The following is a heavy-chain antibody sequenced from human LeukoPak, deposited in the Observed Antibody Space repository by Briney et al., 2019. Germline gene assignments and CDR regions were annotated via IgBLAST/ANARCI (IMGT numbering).Heavy chain of an antibody. CDR2: INHSGST. CDR1: GGSFSGYY. Sequence: SETLSLTCAVYGGSFSGYYWSWIRQPPGKGLEWIGEINHSGSTNYNPSLKSRVTISVDTSKNQFSLKLSSVTAADTAVYYCARGRLYYYDSRDFDYWGQGTLVTVSS. J-gene: IGHJ4*02. V-gene: IGHV4-34*01. D-gene: IGHD3-22*01. CDR3: ARGRLYYYDSRDFDY.